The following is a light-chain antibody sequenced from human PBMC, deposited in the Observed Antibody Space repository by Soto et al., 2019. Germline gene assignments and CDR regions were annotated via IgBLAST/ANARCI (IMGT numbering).Light chain of an antibody. Sequence: QSVLTQPASVSGCPGQSITISCTGTSSDVGSYNLVSWYQQHPGKAPKLMIYEVSKRPSGVSNRFSGSKSGNTASLTISGLQAEYEADYYCCSYAGSSTYVFGTGTKVTVL. V-gene: IGLV2-23*02. J-gene: IGLJ1*01. CDR1: SSDVGSYNL. CDR2: EVS. CDR3: CSYAGSSTYV.